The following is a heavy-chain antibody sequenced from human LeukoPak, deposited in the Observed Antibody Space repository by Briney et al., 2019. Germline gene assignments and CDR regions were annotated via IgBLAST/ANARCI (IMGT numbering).Heavy chain of an antibody. V-gene: IGHV4-34*01. J-gene: IGHJ2*01. CDR1: GGSFSGYY. Sequence: PSETLSLTCAVYGGSFSGYYWSWIRQPPGKGLEWIGEINHSGSTNYSPSLKSRVTISVDTSKNQFSLKLSSVTAADTAVYYCARRGRLRYFDWSYWYFDLWGRGTLVTVSS. CDR2: INHSGST. CDR3: ARRGRLRYFDWSYWYFDL. D-gene: IGHD3-9*01.